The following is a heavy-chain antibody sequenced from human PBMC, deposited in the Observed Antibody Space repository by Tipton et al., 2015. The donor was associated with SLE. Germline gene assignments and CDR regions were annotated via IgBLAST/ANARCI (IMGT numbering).Heavy chain of an antibody. Sequence: TLSLTCTVSGVSISNHYWTWIRQPPGKGLDWIGYIYYSGSTNYNPSLKSRVTISVDTSKNQFSQKLNSVTAADTAVYYCARQVGLGRWYFDLWGRGTLVTVSS. CDR3: ARQVGLGRWYFDL. J-gene: IGHJ2*01. D-gene: IGHD6-19*01. CDR2: IYYSGST. CDR1: GVSISNHY. V-gene: IGHV4-59*08.